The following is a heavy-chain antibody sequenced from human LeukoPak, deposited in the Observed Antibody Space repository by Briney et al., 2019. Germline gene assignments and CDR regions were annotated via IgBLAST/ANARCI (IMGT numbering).Heavy chain of an antibody. V-gene: IGHV4-34*01. D-gene: IGHD1-14*01. CDR1: GGSFSGYY. CDR2: INHSGST. J-gene: IGHJ5*02. CDR3: ARQARTGHWFDP. Sequence: SETLSLTCAVYGGSFSGYYWSWIRQPPGKGLEWIGEINHSGSTNYNPSLKSRVTISVDTSKNQFSLKLSSVTAADTAVYYCARQARTGHWFDPRGQGTLVTVSS.